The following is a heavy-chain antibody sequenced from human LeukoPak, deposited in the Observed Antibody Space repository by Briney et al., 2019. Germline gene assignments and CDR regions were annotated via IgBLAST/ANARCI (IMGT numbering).Heavy chain of an antibody. V-gene: IGHV3-73*01. CDR2: IRSKANSYAT. D-gene: IGHD3-22*01. CDR3: TTTYYYDSSGYYYDDY. CDR1: GFTFSSYA. J-gene: IGHJ4*02. Sequence: GGSLRLSCAASGFTFSSYAMHWVRQASGKGLEWVGRIRSKANSYATAYAASVKGRFTISRDDSKNTAYLQMNSLKTEDTAVYYCTTTYYYDSSGYYYDDYWGQGTLVTVSS.